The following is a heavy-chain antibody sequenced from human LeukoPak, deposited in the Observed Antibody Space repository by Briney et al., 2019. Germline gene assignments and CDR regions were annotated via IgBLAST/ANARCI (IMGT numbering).Heavy chain of an antibody. J-gene: IGHJ3*01. V-gene: IGHV3-48*03. Sequence: GGSLRLSCVASYFALSNYEMNWVRQAPGKGLEWISYMNIAGSTKYYADSVKGRFTVSRDNAKNSLYLNIDSLRVEDTAVYYCARVSPYGFNALDVWGQGTLVSVSS. CDR3: ARVSPYGFNALDV. D-gene: IGHD3/OR15-3a*01. CDR1: YFALSNYE. CDR2: MNIAGSTK.